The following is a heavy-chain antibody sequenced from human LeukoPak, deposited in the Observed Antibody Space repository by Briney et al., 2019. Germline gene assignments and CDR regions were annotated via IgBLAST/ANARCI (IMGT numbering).Heavy chain of an antibody. Sequence: GGSLRLSCAASGFTFSSYWMSWVRQAPGKGLEWVANIKQDGSEKYYVDSVKGRFTISRDNAKNSLYLQMNSPRAEDTAVYYCARDLWYSGYDFDYWGQGTLVTVSS. CDR2: IKQDGSEK. D-gene: IGHD5-12*01. CDR1: GFTFSSYW. CDR3: ARDLWYSGYDFDY. J-gene: IGHJ4*02. V-gene: IGHV3-7*01.